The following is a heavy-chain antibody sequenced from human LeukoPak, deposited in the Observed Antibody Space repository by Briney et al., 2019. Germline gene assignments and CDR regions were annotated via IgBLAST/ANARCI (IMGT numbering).Heavy chain of an antibody. Sequence: GESLKISCKGSGNSFTSYWIGWVRQMPGKGLEWMGIIYPGDSDTRYSPSFQGQVTISADKSISTAYLQWSSLKASDTAMYYCARTFPYCSGGSCYGDAFDIWGQGTMVTVSS. CDR1: GNSFTSYW. J-gene: IGHJ3*02. CDR2: IYPGDSDT. CDR3: ARTFPYCSGGSCYGDAFDI. D-gene: IGHD2-15*01. V-gene: IGHV5-51*01.